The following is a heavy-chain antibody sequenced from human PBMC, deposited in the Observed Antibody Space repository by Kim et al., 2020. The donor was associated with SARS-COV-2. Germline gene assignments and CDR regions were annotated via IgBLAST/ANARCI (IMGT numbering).Heavy chain of an antibody. J-gene: IGHJ4*02. CDR2: ISSSSSYT. D-gene: IGHD4-17*01. V-gene: IGHV3-11*06. CDR1: GFTFSDYY. Sequence: GGSLRLSCAASGFTFSDYYMSWIRQAPGKGLEWVSYISSSSSYTNYADSVKGRFTISRDNAKNSLYLQMNSLRAEDTAVYYCARDHPRGRGDYGDYGGYWGQGTLVTVSS. CDR3: ARDHPRGRGDYGDYGGY.